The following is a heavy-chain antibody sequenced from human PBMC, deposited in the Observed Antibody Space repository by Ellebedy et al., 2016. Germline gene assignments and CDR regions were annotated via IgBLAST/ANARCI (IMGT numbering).Heavy chain of an antibody. CDR1: GFTFTSSA. V-gene: IGHV1-58*01. D-gene: IGHD6-13*01. J-gene: IGHJ4*02. CDR3: ARDQRSEAADSYYFDY. CDR2: IVVGSGNT. Sequence: SVKVSCXASGFTFTSSAVQWVRQARGQRLEWIGWIVVGSGNTNYAQKFQERVTITRDMSTSTAYMELSSLRSEDTAVYYCARDQRSEAADSYYFDYWGQGTLVTVSS.